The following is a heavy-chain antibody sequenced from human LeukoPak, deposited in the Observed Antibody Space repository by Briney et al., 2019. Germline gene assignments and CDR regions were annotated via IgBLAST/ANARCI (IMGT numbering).Heavy chain of an antibody. V-gene: IGHV3-30-3*01. Sequence: GGSLRLSCAASGFTFSSYAMHWVRQAPGKGLEWVAVISYDGSNKYYADSVKGRFTISRDNSKNTLYLQMNSLRAEDTAVYYCARDGPLLRYFDWLLFPPHFDYWGQGTLVTVSS. CDR1: GFTFSSYA. J-gene: IGHJ4*02. D-gene: IGHD3-9*01. CDR2: ISYDGSNK. CDR3: ARDGPLLRYFDWLLFPPHFDY.